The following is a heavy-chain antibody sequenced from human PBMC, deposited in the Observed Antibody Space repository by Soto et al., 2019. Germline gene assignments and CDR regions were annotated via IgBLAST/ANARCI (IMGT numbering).Heavy chain of an antibody. CDR2: INPATGAA. Sequence: QLHLVQSGAVVKKPGASVTVSCSASGYPVTAYYMHWVRQATGRGLERMGGINPATGAAKYTQTFQGRVTMTRDTSTSTVVMELSGVTSEDTAVFYFAIGGGVGVAGSAAFDMWGQGTLVTGSS. D-gene: IGHD3-3*01. V-gene: IGHV1-2*02. CDR1: GYPVTAYY. J-gene: IGHJ3*02. CDR3: AIGGGVGVAGSAAFDM.